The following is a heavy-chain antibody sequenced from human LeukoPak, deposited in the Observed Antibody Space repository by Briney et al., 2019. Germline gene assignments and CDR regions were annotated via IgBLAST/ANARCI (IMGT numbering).Heavy chain of an antibody. CDR2: IYPDDSST. D-gene: IGHD3-16*01. J-gene: IGHJ6*02. CDR1: GYGFFAYW. V-gene: IGHV5-51*01. CDR3: ARQGGAAHDYYYYYGMDV. Sequence: GESLQISCKGSGYGFFAYWIVWVLQLPGKGLEWMVIIYPDDSSTRYNPSFQGQVTISADKSISTAYLQWSSLKASDTAMYYCARQGGAAHDYYYYYGMDVWGQGTTVTVSS.